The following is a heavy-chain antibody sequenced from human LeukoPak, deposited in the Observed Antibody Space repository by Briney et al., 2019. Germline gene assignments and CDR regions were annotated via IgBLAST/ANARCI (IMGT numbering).Heavy chain of an antibody. Sequence: PRASVKVSCKASGYTFTSYAMHWVRQAPGQRLEWMGWINAGNGNTKYSQKFQGRVTITRDTSASTAYMELSSLRSEDTAVYYCARGGSGLWFGELLQYYYGMDVWGQGTTVTVSS. CDR1: GYTFTSYA. V-gene: IGHV1-3*01. D-gene: IGHD3-10*01. CDR2: INAGNGNT. J-gene: IGHJ6*02. CDR3: ARGGSGLWFGELLQYYYGMDV.